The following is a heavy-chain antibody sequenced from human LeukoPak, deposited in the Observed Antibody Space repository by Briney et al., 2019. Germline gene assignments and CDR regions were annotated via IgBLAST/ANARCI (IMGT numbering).Heavy chain of an antibody. D-gene: IGHD2-2*01. CDR3: ARSVPLDIVVVPAH. V-gene: IGHV3-21*01. J-gene: IGHJ4*02. Sequence: GGSLRLSCAASGFTFSSYGMHWVRQAPGKGLEWVSSISSSSSYIYYADSVKGRFTISRDNAKNSLYLQMNSLRAEDTAVYYCARSVPLDIVVVPAHWGQGTLVTVSS. CDR1: GFTFSSYG. CDR2: ISSSSSYI.